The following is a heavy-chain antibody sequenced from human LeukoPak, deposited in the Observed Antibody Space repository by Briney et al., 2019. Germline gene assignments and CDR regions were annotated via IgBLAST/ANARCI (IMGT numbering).Heavy chain of an antibody. Sequence: SETLSLTCTVSGDSISFYFWTWIRQLPGEGLQRIGDISYSGSTNYNPSLKSRAMISLDTSKNHFSLELSSVTAADTAVYYCARGDDSGAHYPSRFDLWGRGTLVTVSS. V-gene: IGHV4-59*01. J-gene: IGHJ2*01. CDR3: ARGDDSGAHYPSRFDL. D-gene: IGHD3-22*01. CDR2: ISYSGST. CDR1: GDSISFYF.